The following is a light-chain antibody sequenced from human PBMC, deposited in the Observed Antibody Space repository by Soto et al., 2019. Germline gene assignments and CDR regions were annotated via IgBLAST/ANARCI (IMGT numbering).Light chain of an antibody. CDR3: SSYTSSSTHVV. CDR1: SSDVGGYNY. V-gene: IGLV2-14*01. CDR2: DVS. J-gene: IGLJ2*01. Sequence: QSALTQPASVSGSPGRSITISCTGTSSDVGGYNYVSWYQQHPGKAPKLVIYDVSNRPSGVSNRFSGSKSGNTASLTISGLQAEDEADYYCSSYTSSSTHVVFGGGTKVTVL.